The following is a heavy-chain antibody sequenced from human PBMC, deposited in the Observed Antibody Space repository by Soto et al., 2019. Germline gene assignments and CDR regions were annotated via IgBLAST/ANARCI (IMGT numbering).Heavy chain of an antibody. J-gene: IGHJ4*02. Sequence: QVQLVESGGGVVQPGRSLRLSCAASGFTFSSYGMYWVRQAPGKGLEWVAVIWYDGSNKYYADSVKCRFTISRDNSKNTLYLQMNSLRAADTAVYYCARDPGSSWYYFDYWGQGTLVTVSS. CDR2: IWYDGSNK. D-gene: IGHD6-13*01. CDR1: GFTFSSYG. V-gene: IGHV3-33*01. CDR3: ARDPGSSWYYFDY.